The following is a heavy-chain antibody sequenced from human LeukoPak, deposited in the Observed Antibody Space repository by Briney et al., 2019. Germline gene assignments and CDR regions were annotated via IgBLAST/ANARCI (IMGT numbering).Heavy chain of an antibody. D-gene: IGHD7-27*01. J-gene: IGHJ4*02. CDR1: GFTVSSNY. Sequence: GGSLRLSCAASGFTVSSNYMSWVHPPPAKGLEWVAEISGSGGTTYYAAIVKGRFNIYRDKSKNTVSLPMNGLRAEDRAVYYCAKENWALVYWGQGTLVTVCS. CDR3: AKENWALVY. CDR2: ISGSGGTT. V-gene: IGHV3-23*01.